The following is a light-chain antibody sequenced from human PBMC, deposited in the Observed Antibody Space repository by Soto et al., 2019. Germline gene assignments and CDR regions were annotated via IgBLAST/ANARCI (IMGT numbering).Light chain of an antibody. CDR3: QQFGSSMYT. J-gene: IGKJ2*01. CDR1: QSVSSSY. CDR2: GAS. Sequence: EIVLTQSPDTLSLSPGERATLSCRASQSVSSSYLAWYQQKPGQAPRLLIRGASSRATGIPDRFSGSGSGTDFTLTISRLEPEDFAVYYCQQFGSSMYTFGQGTKLEIK. V-gene: IGKV3-20*01.